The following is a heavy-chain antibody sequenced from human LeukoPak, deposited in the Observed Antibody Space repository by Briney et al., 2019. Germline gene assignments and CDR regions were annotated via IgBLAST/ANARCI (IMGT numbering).Heavy chain of an antibody. Sequence: WVRQAPGKGLEWIGEIHGSGSTNYNSSLQSRVTISIDRSKNQIALELSSVTAADTAVYYCAREIVGGFNPGAYWGQGTLVTVSS. V-gene: IGHV4-4*02. CDR2: IHGSGST. CDR3: AREIVGGFNPGAY. J-gene: IGHJ4*02. D-gene: IGHD1-14*01.